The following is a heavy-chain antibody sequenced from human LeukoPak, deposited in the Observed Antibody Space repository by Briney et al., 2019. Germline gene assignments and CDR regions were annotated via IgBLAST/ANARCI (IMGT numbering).Heavy chain of an antibody. CDR3: AGSNQADDY. CDR2: INPGGSSI. Sequence: GGSLRPSCAASGFTFSSYWMHWVRQVPGEGLVWVARINPGGSSITYADSVKGRFTISRDNAKNTLYLQMDSLRAEDTGVYYCAGSNQADDYWGQGTLVTVSS. J-gene: IGHJ4*02. D-gene: IGHD1-14*01. V-gene: IGHV3-74*01. CDR1: GFTFSSYW.